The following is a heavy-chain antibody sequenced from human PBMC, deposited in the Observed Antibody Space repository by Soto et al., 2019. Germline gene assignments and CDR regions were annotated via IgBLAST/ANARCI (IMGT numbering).Heavy chain of an antibody. V-gene: IGHV4-39*01. Sequence: SETLSLTCTVSGGSISSSSYYWGWIRQPPGKGLEWIGSIYYSGSTYYNPSLKSRVTISVDTSKNQFSLKLSSVTAADTAVYYCAEEQQLGYYFDYWGQGTLVTVSS. CDR3: AEEQQLGYYFDY. D-gene: IGHD6-13*01. CDR1: GGSISSSSYY. CDR2: IYYSGST. J-gene: IGHJ4*02.